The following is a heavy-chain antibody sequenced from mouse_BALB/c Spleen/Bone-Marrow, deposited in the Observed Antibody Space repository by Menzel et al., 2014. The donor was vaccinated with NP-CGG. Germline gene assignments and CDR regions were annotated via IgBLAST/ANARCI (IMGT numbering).Heavy chain of an antibody. J-gene: IGHJ3*01. V-gene: IGHV5-17*02. Sequence: TPKLAFSFSKFTFSSFGMHWVRQAPEKGLEWFAYISRDSSTIYYAPTLKDQFTISRDNPKNTLFLQMTSVRSEDTAMYYCARKHYYAGLDYWGQGTLVTVSA. D-gene: IGHD1-2*01. CDR3: ARKHYYAGLDY. CDR1: KFTFSSFG. CDR2: ISRDSSTI.